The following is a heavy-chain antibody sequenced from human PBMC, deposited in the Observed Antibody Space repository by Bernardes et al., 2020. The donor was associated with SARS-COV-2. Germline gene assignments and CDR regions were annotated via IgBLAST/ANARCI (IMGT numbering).Heavy chain of an antibody. Sequence: ASVKVSCQASGYTFRDYYMNWVRQAPGQGLEWMGMINTNSGNTEYAQKFQGRVTLTRDTSISTVYMELRSLKFDDTAIYYCLRDLSAGFSGSGDRYGLDLWGPGTTVTVSS. J-gene: IGHJ6*02. CDR2: INTNSGNT. V-gene: IGHV1-2*02. CDR3: LRDLSAGFSGSGDRYGLDL. CDR1: GYTFRDYY. D-gene: IGHD5-12*01.